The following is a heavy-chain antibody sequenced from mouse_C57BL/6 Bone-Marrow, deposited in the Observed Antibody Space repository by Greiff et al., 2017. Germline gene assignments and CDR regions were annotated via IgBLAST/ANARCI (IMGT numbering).Heavy chain of an antibody. CDR2: IDPENGDT. Sequence: EVQLQQSGAELVRPGASVKLSCTASGYNFTDDCMHWVKQRPEQGLEWIGWIDPENGDTDYASQFQGKATLTADTSSTTAYLQLSSLTSEATAVYYCSNSNSVFDYWGQGTTLTVSS. CDR3: SNSNSVFDY. D-gene: IGHD2-5*01. V-gene: IGHV14-4*01. CDR1: GYNFTDDC. J-gene: IGHJ2*01.